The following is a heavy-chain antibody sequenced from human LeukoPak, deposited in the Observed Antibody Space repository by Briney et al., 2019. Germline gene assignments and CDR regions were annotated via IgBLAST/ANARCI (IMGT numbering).Heavy chain of an antibody. CDR1: GYTFTGHY. V-gene: IGHV1-2*02. J-gene: IGHJ6*02. CDR2: INPNSGGT. CDR3: AAEAVAGLSLFFGNDV. Sequence: ASVKVSCKASGYTFTGHYMHWVRQAPGQGLEWMGWINPNSGGTNYAQKLQGRVTMTRDTSISTAYMELSRLRSDDTAVYYFAAEAVAGLSLFFGNDVGGQGNTVTVSS. D-gene: IGHD6-19*01.